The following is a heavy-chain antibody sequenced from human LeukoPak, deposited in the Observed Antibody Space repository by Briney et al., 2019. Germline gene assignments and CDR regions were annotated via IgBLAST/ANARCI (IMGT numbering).Heavy chain of an antibody. D-gene: IGHD2-15*01. J-gene: IGHJ5*02. CDR3: AGTPNWFDP. CDR1: GGSITSDH. V-gene: IGHV4-59*01. CDR2: FYYSGST. Sequence: SETLSLTCTVSGGSITSDHWSWIRQPPGKGLEWIGFFYYSGSTNYNPSLKSRVTISVDTSKNQFSLKLSSVTAADTAVYYCAGTPNWFDPWGQGTLVTVSS.